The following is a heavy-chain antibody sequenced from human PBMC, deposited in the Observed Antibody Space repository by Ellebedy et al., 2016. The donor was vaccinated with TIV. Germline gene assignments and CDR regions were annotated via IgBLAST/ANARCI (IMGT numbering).Heavy chain of an antibody. V-gene: IGHV3-7*01. J-gene: IGHJ3*02. CDR3: ATDGSYGDYVTPQQAFEN. CDR2: INQDGSEK. D-gene: IGHD4-17*01. CDR1: GFTFSSYW. Sequence: GGSLRLSCTASGFTFSSYWMSWVRQAPGKGLEWVANINQDGSEKYYVDSVKGRLTISRDNPKNSLYLQINSLRAEETAVFYCATDGSYGDYVTPQQAFENWGQGTMVIVSS.